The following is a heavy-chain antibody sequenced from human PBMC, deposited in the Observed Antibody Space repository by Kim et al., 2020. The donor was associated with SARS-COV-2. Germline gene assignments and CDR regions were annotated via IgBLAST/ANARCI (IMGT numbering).Heavy chain of an antibody. Sequence: ASVKVSCKASGYTFTSYGISWVRQAPGQGLEWMGWISAYNGNTNYAQKLQGRVTMTTDTSTSTAYMELRSLRSDDTAVYYCARTARGAAAGTSDYWGQGTLVTVSS. D-gene: IGHD6-13*01. V-gene: IGHV1-18*04. CDR2: ISAYNGNT. J-gene: IGHJ4*02. CDR3: ARTARGAAAGTSDY. CDR1: GYTFTSYG.